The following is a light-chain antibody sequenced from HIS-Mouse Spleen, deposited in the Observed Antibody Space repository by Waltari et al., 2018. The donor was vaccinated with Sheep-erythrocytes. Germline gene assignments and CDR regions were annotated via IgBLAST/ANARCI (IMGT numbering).Light chain of an antibody. Sequence: QSALTQPASVSGSPGQSITIPCTGTSSDVGSYNLVSGYQQHPGKAPKIMSYDGSKGPSGGSNRFYGSKSGNTASLTISGLQAEDEADYYCCSYAGSSTYVVFGGGTKLTVL. CDR2: DGS. CDR1: SSDVGSYNL. J-gene: IGLJ2*01. V-gene: IGLV2-23*01. CDR3: CSYAGSSTYVV.